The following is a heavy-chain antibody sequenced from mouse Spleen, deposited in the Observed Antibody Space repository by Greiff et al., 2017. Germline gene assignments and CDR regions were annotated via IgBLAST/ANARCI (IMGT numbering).Heavy chain of an antibody. V-gene: IGHV3-6*01. CDR3: ANYYYGFDY. CDR1: GYSITSGYF. J-gene: IGHJ2*01. CDR2: ISYDGSN. D-gene: IGHD1-1*01. Sequence: EVHLVESGPGLVKPSPSLSLTCSVTGYSITSGYFWYLIRQFPGNLLEWMGYISYDGSNNYNPSLKNRLSITRDTSKNQSFLQLNSVTTEDTATYYCANYYYGFDYWGQGTTLTGSS.